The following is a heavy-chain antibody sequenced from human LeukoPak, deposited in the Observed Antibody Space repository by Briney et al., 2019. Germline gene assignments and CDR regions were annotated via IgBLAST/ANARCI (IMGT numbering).Heavy chain of an antibody. CDR2: VSGSVGHK. J-gene: IGHJ3*02. CDR3: AKGGASVTDVPHGDVVTTNLYGFDS. Sequence: GGSLRLSCVASGFAFSTYPMSWVRQAPGKGLEWVSGVSGSVGHKFYADSAKGRFTISRDNSKKTLYLQMNSLRADDTAVYYCAKGGASVTDVPHGDVVTTNLYGFDSGGQGTMVTVST. V-gene: IGHV3-23*01. CDR1: GFAFSTYP. D-gene: IGHD4-17*01.